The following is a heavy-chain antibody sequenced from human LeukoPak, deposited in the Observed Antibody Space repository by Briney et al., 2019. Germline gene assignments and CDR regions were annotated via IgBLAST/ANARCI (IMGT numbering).Heavy chain of an antibody. D-gene: IGHD6-13*01. J-gene: IGHJ5*02. V-gene: IGHV5-51*01. CDR2: IYPGDSDT. CDR3: ARWGWFSSTWYANWFDP. CDR1: GYSFTSYW. Sequence: GESLKISCKGYGYSFTSYWIGWVRQMPGKGLEWMGIIYPGDSDTRYSPSFQGQVTISADKSISTAYLQWSSLKASDTAMYYCARWGWFSSTWYANWFDPWGQGTLVTVSS.